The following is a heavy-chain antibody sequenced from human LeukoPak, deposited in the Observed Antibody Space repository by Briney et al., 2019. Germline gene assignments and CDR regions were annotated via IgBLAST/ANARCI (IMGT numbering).Heavy chain of an antibody. CDR1: GFTFSSYA. CDR3: ARDFRNYDSSGYYYGLVDY. V-gene: IGHV3-64*01. J-gene: IGHJ4*02. CDR2: ISSNGGST. Sequence: GGSLRLSCAASGFTFSSYAMHWVRQAPGKGLEYVSAISSNGGSTYYANSVKGRFTISRDNSKNTLYLQMGSLRAEDMAVYYCARDFRNYDSSGYYYGLVDYWGQGTLVTVSS. D-gene: IGHD3-22*01.